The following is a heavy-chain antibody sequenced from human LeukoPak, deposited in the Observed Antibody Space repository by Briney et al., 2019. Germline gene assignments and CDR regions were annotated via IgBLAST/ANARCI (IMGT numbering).Heavy chain of an antibody. CDR1: GGSISSYY. CDR2: IYYSGST. CDR3: ARDKAGYNDY. Sequence: SETLSLTCTVSGGSISSYYWSCIRQPPGKGLEWIGWIYYSGSTNYNPSLKSRVTISVDTSKNQFSLKLSSVTAADTAVYYCARDKAGYNDYWGQGTLVTVSS. D-gene: IGHD5-24*01. V-gene: IGHV4-59*01. J-gene: IGHJ4*02.